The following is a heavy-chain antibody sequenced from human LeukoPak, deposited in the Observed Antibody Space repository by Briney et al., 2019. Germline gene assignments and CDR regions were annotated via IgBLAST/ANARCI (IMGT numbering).Heavy chain of an antibody. CDR2: IYYSGST. CDR3: ASGDRAVDDY. D-gene: IGHD2-2*01. V-gene: IGHV4-39*01. CDR1: GVSISSSSYY. Sequence: SETLSLTCTVSGVSISSSSYYWGWIRQPPGKGLEWIGSIYYSGSTYYNPSLKSRVTISVDTSKNQFSLKLSSVTAADTAVYYCASGDRAVDDYWGQGTLVTVSS. J-gene: IGHJ4*02.